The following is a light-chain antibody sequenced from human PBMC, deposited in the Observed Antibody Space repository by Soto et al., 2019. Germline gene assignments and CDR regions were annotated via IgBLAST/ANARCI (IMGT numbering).Light chain of an antibody. Sequence: QSALTQPPSASGSPGQSVTISCTGTSGDVGGYNVVSWYQQYPGKAPKLMIYEVSKRPSGVPDRFSGSKSGNTASLTVSGLQAEDEADYFCSSYAGSNSFVFGTGTKLTVL. CDR1: SGDVGGYNV. CDR3: SSYAGSNSFV. CDR2: EVS. V-gene: IGLV2-8*01. J-gene: IGLJ1*01.